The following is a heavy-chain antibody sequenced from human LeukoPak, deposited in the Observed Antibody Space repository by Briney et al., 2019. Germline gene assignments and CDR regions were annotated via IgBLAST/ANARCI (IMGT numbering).Heavy chain of an antibody. V-gene: IGHV3-7*01. CDR2: IKQDGSEK. CDR3: ARDGSTYYYDSSGPFDY. D-gene: IGHD3-22*01. CDR1: GFTFSSYW. J-gene: IGHJ4*02. Sequence: QCGGSLRLSCAASGFTFSSYWMSWVRQAPGKGLEWVANIKQDGSEKYYVDSVKGRFTISRDNAKNSLYLQMNSLRAEDTAVYYCARDGSTYYYDSSGPFDYWGQGTLVTVSS.